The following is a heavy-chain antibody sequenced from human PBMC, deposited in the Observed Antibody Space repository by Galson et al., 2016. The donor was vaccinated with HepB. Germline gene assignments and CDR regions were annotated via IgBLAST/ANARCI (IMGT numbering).Heavy chain of an antibody. D-gene: IGHD6-13*01. Sequence: SVKVSCKASGYTFTSYGISWVRQAPGQGLEWMGWISGYNGDTIYAQRLQGRVTMTTDTSTSTAYMELRSLRSDDTAVYYCVKDRPYGTGWYGCSESWGQGTLVIVSS. CDR2: ISGYNGDT. CDR1: GYTFTSYG. V-gene: IGHV1-18*04. J-gene: IGHJ5*02. CDR3: VKDRPYGTGWYGCSES.